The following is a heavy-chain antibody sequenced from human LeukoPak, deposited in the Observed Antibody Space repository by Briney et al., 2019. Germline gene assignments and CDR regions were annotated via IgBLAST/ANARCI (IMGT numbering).Heavy chain of an antibody. CDR1: GYTFTTYG. CDR3: ARDYHSSGSGSSGY. J-gene: IGHJ4*02. D-gene: IGHD3-10*01. CDR2: ISTYNANT. V-gene: IGHV1-18*01. Sequence: ASVKVSCKASGYTFTTYGISWVRQAPGQGLEWMGWISTYNANTDYAQKLQGRGTMTTDTSSSTAYMELRSRRSDDTAVYYCARDYHSSGSGSSGYWGRGTLVTVSS.